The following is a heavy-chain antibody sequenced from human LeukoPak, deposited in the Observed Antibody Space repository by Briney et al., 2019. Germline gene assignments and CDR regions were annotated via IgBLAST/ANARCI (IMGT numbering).Heavy chain of an antibody. CDR2: INPNNGGT. V-gene: IGHV1-2*02. CDR1: GYTFTGYY. CDR3: ARGSSSPVPNFDY. Sequence: ASVKVSCKASGYTFTGYYMHWVRQAPGQGLEWVGWINPNNGGTSHAQKFQGRVTMTRDTSITTAYMELPTLTSDDTAVYYCARGSSSPVPNFDYWGQGTLVTVSS. D-gene: IGHD6-13*01. J-gene: IGHJ4*02.